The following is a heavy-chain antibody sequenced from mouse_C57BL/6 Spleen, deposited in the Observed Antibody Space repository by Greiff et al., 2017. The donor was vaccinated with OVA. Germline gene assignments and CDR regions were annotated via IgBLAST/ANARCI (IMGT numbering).Heavy chain of an antibody. CDR3: AREGILGGSSYGGYAMDY. D-gene: IGHD1-1*01. CDR2: IDPSDSET. V-gene: IGHV1-52*01. CDR1: GYTFTSYW. Sequence: QVQLQQPGAELVRPGSSVKLSCKASGYTFTSYWMHWVKQRPIQGLEWIGNIDPSDSETHYNQKFKDKATLTVDKSSSTAYMQLSSLTSEDSAVYYCAREGILGGSSYGGYAMDYWGQGTSVTVSS. J-gene: IGHJ4*01.